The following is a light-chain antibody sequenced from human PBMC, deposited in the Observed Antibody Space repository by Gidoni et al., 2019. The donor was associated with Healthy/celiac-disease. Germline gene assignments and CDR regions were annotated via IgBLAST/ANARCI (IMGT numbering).Light chain of an antibody. J-gene: IGKJ4*01. V-gene: IGKV3-20*01. CDR1: QSVSSSY. CDR2: GAS. CDR3: QQYGSSPLT. Sequence: EMVLTQYPGTLSLSPGERATLSCRASQSVSSSYLAWYQQEPGQSPRLLIYGASSRATGIPDRFSGSGSGTDFTLTISRLEPEDFAVYYCQQYGSSPLTFGRGTKVEIK.